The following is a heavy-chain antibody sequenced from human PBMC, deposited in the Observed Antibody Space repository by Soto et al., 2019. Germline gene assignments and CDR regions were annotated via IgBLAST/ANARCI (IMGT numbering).Heavy chain of an antibody. CDR3: AGEDRDRETGLVPAAIDGMDV. D-gene: IGHD2-2*01. CDR2: IIPIFGIA. J-gene: IGHJ6*02. V-gene: IGHV1-69*08. CDR1: GGTFSRYS. Sequence: QVQLVQSGAEVKKPGSSVKVSCKASGGTFSRYSITWVRQAPGHGLEWIGRIIPIFGIASYAQKFQGRVTFTADESTGTAYMELSSLRSDDTAVYYCAGEDRDRETGLVPAAIDGMDVWGQGTTVTVSS.